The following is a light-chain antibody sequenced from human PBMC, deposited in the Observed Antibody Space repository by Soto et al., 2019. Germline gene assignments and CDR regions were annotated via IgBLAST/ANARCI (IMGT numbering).Light chain of an antibody. CDR2: SDN. CDR3: AAWDGSLHHIL. V-gene: IGLV1-44*01. J-gene: IGLJ2*01. CDR1: SSNMGSNT. Sequence: QSVLTQPSSASGTPGQRVTISCSGSSSNMGSNTVNWYQQLPGTAPKLLIYSDNQRPSGVPDRFSGSKSGTSASLAITGLQSEDEADYYCAAWDGSLHHILFGGGTELTVL.